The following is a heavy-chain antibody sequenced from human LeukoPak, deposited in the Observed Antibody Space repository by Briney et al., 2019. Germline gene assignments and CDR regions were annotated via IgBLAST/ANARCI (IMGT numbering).Heavy chain of an antibody. D-gene: IGHD2-2*01. J-gene: IGHJ6*04. Sequence: SETLSLTSAVYGGSFSGYYWSWIRQPPGKGLEWIGEINHSGSTNYNPSLKSRVTILVDTSKKQFSLKLSSVTAADTAVYYCARGGSPIVVVPAAPHGMDVWGKGTTVTVSS. V-gene: IGHV4-34*01. CDR1: GGSFSGYY. CDR3: ARGGSPIVVVPAAPHGMDV. CDR2: INHSGST.